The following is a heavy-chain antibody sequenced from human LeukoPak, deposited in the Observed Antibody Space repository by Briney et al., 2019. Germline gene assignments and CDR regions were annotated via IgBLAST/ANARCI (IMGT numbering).Heavy chain of an antibody. CDR3: AREQRGQWLVRENAFDI. Sequence: GGSLRLSCAASGFTFSSYSMNWVRQAPGKGLEWVSSISSSSSYIYYADSVKGRFTISRDNAKNSLYLQMNSLRAEDTAVYYCAREQRGQWLVRENAFDIWGQGTMVTVSS. CDR1: GFTFSSYS. V-gene: IGHV3-21*01. J-gene: IGHJ3*02. D-gene: IGHD6-19*01. CDR2: ISSSSSYI.